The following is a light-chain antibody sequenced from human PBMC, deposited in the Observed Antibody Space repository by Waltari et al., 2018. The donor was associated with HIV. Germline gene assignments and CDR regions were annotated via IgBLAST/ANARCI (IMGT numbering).Light chain of an antibody. CDR3: HRHGFSFRT. CDR2: GAS. V-gene: IGKV3-20*01. J-gene: IGKJ1*01. CDR1: QTVSSSD. Sequence: VLTQSPGTLSLSPGERATLSCRASQTVSSSDLAWYQQKSGQSPRFLIYGASSRATGIPERFSGSGSGTDFTLTISRLEPEDFAVYYCHRHGFSFRTFGQGTKVEI.